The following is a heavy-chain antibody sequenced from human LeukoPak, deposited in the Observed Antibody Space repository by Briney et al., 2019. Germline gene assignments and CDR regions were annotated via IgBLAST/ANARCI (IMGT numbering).Heavy chain of an antibody. CDR2: MNPNSGNT. Sequence: ASVKVSCKASVYTFTSYDINWVRQATGQGLEWMGWMNPNSGNTGYAQKFQGRVAMTRNTSISTAYMELSSLRSEDTAVYYCARGRGIVATIYYYYYGMDVWGQGTTVTVSS. CDR1: VYTFTSYD. V-gene: IGHV1-8*01. J-gene: IGHJ6*02. D-gene: IGHD5-12*01. CDR3: ARGRGIVATIYYYYYGMDV.